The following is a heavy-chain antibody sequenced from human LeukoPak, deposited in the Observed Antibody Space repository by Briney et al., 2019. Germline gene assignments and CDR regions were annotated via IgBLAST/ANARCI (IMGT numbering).Heavy chain of an antibody. CDR1: GYTFTSYD. J-gene: IGHJ5*02. CDR2: NPKSGNT. V-gene: IGHV1-8*01. D-gene: IGHD2-2*01. CDR3: ARTHCSSSSCRLEWFDP. Sequence: GASVKVSCKASGYTFTSYDINWVRQATGQGLEWMNPKSGNTDCAQKFQGRVTMTRNTSVSTAYMELSSLRSEDTAVYYCARTHCSSSSCRLEWFDPWGQGTLVTVSS.